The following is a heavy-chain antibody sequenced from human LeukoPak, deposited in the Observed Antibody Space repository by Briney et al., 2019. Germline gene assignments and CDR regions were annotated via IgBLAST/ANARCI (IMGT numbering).Heavy chain of an antibody. J-gene: IGHJ4*02. D-gene: IGHD6-19*01. Sequence: PGGSLRLSCSASGFAFSIDAMHWVRQAPGRGLEWLAVISYDGSNEDYAESVRGRFTISRDNSKSTLFLQMNSLRPEDTGVYYCARDLVYSSGWYAGELDHWGLGTLVIVSS. CDR3: ARDLVYSSGWYAGELDH. CDR1: GFAFSIDA. CDR2: ISYDGSNE. V-gene: IGHV3-30*04.